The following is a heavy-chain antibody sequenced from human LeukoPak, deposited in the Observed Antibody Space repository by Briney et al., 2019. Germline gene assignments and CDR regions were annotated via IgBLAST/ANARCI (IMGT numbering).Heavy chain of an antibody. J-gene: IGHJ4*02. Sequence: PSETLSLTCTVSGGSISSYYWSWIRQPPGKGLEWIGYIYYSGSTNYNPSLKSRVTISVDTSKNQFSLKLSSVTAADTAVYYCARRLAAATFDYWGQGTLVTASS. D-gene: IGHD6-13*01. CDR3: ARRLAAATFDY. CDR2: IYYSGST. CDR1: GGSISSYY. V-gene: IGHV4-59*08.